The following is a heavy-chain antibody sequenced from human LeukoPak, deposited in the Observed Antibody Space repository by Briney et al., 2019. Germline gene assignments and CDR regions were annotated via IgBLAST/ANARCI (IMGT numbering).Heavy chain of an antibody. V-gene: IGHV3-30*18. CDR1: GFTFSSYG. D-gene: IGHD2-15*01. J-gene: IGHJ4*02. Sequence: PGGSLRLSCAASGFTFSSYGMHWVRQAPGKGLEWVAVISYDGSNKYYADSVKGRFTISRDNSKNTLYLQMNSLRAEDTAVYYCAKDLDCSGGSCYPTPDYWGQGTLVTVSS. CDR3: AKDLDCSGGSCYPTPDY. CDR2: ISYDGSNK.